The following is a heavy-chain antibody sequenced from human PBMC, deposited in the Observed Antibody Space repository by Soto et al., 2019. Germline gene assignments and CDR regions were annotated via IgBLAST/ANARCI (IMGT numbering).Heavy chain of an antibody. Sequence: QVQLVESGGGVVQPGRSLRLSCAASGFTFSSYGMHWVRQAPGKGLEWVAVIWYDGSNKYYADSVKGRFTLARDNSKKTLNLKMNSLRAEDTAVYYCSSMYSGSRTQGGCDYWGQGTLVTVSS. CDR1: GFTFSSYG. J-gene: IGHJ4*02. CDR2: IWYDGSNK. CDR3: SSMYSGSRTQGGCDY. V-gene: IGHV3-33*01. D-gene: IGHD3-10*01.